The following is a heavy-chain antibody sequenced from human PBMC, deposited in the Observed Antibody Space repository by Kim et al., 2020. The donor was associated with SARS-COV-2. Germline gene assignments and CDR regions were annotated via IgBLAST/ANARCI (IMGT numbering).Heavy chain of an antibody. V-gene: IGHV3-53*01. CDR1: GFTVSNNY. CDR3: ARGISTNWSHTY. J-gene: IGHJ4*02. D-gene: IGHD2-2*01. CDR2: IYRGGQT. Sequence: GGSLRLSCAASGFTVSNNYINWVRQAPGKGLEWVAVIYRGGQTYNTDSLKGGFTVPRNSSKNPLFFKMNSPRAEDTAPFYCARGISTNWSHTYWGQ.